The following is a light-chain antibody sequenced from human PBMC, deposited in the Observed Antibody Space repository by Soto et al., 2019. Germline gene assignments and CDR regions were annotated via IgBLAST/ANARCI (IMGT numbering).Light chain of an antibody. Sequence: EIVLTQSPGTLSLSPGERATLSCRASQTVSSNYLAWYQQKPGQAPRLLIYSASTRATGIPDRFSGSGSGTDFTLTISRLEPEDFAVYYCQQYGTSPLTFGGWTKVDIK. CDR1: QTVSSNY. CDR3: QQYGTSPLT. J-gene: IGKJ4*01. CDR2: SAS. V-gene: IGKV3-20*01.